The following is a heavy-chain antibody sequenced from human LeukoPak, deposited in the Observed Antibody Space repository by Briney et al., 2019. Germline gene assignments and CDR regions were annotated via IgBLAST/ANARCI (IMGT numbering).Heavy chain of an antibody. CDR3: ARYGGYYFDY. CDR1: GGSISSYY. D-gene: IGHD3-16*01. CDR2: IYYSRTT. J-gene: IGHJ4*02. Sequence: PSETLSLTCTVSGGSISSYYWSWIRQPPEKGLEWIGYIYYSRTTNYNPSLKSRVTMSVDTSKNQFSLKLSSVTAADTAVYYCARYGGYYFDYWGQGTLVTVSS. V-gene: IGHV4-59*08.